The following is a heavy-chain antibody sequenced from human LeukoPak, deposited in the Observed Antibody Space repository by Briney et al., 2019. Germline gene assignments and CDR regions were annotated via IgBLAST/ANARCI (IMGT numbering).Heavy chain of an antibody. CDR2: IYSGGST. D-gene: IGHD3-10*01. J-gene: IGHJ5*02. V-gene: IGHV3-66*01. Sequence: PGGSLRLSCAASGFTVSSNYMSWVRQAPGKELEWVSVIYSGGSTYYADSVKGRFTISRDNSKNTLYLQMNSLRAEDTAVYYCARTFYYGSGSFWFDPWGQGTLVTVSS. CDR3: ARTFYYGSGSFWFDP. CDR1: GFTVSSNY.